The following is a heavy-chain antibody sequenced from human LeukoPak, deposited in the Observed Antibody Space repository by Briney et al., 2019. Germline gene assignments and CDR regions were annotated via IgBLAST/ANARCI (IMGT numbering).Heavy chain of an antibody. V-gene: IGHV1-18*01. CDR2: ISAYNGNT. J-gene: IGHJ5*02. CDR1: GYTFTSYG. D-gene: IGHD3-22*01. Sequence: ASVKVSCKASGYTFTSYGISWVRQAPGQGLEWMGWISAYNGNTNYAQKLQGRVTMTTDTSTSTAYMELSSLGSEDTAVYYCARKVPNDSSGYYYRGQFDPWGQGTLVTVSS. CDR3: ARKVPNDSSGYYYRGQFDP.